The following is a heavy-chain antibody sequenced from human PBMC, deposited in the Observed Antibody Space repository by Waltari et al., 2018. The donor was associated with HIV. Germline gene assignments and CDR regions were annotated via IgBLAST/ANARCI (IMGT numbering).Heavy chain of an antibody. CDR1: GYTFTNYW. D-gene: IGHD6-6*01. J-gene: IGHJ5*02. CDR2: IYPDDADT. Sequence: AEVKKPGESQKISCKASGYTFTNYWIAWVRQTPGKGLEWMGIIYPDDADTRYSPSFEGHVTISADKSTTTAYLQWTSLRASDNGIYYCARHRLGRSWFDPWGQGTLVTVSS. V-gene: IGHV5-51*01. CDR3: ARHRLGRSWFDP.